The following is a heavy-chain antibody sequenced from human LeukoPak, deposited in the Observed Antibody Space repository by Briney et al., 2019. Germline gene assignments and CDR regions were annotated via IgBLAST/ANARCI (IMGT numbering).Heavy chain of an antibody. CDR2: IYYSGST. CDR3: ARLTLVGVFDY. J-gene: IGHJ4*02. V-gene: IGHV4-39*01. CDR1: GGSISSSSYY. Sequence: PSETLSLTCTVSGGSISSSSYYWGWIRQPPGKGLEWIGSIYYSGSTYYNPSLKSRVTISVDTSKNQFSLKLSSVTAADTAVYYCARLTLVGVFDYWGQGTLVTVPS. D-gene: IGHD1-26*01.